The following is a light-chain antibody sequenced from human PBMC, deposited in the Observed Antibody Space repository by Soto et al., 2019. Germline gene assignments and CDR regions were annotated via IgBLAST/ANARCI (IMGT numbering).Light chain of an antibody. CDR3: QQYGSSPPSVT. CDR2: GAS. Sequence: EIVMTQSPATLSVSPGERATLSCRASESVNSNLAWYQQKPGQAPRLLIYGASNRATGIPDRFSGSGSGTDFTLTISRLEPEDFAVYYCQQYGSSPPSVTFGQGTRLEIK. V-gene: IGKV3-20*01. CDR1: ESVNSN. J-gene: IGKJ5*01.